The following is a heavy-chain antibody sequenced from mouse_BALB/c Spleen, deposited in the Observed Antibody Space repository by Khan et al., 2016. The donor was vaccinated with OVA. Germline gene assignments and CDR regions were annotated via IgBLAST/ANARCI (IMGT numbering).Heavy chain of an antibody. CDR3: ATQGVIYDGSYRPMDY. V-gene: IGHV5-6*01. Sequence: EVELVESGGDLVKPGGSLKLSCAASGFTFSSYGMSWVRQTPDKRLEWVATISSSGNYTYYSDSVKGRFTISRDNAKNTLYLQMSSLKSEYTAMYYCATQGVIYDGSYRPMDYWGQGTSVTVSS. D-gene: IGHD2-3*01. CDR2: ISSSGNYT. CDR1: GFTFSSYG. J-gene: IGHJ4*01.